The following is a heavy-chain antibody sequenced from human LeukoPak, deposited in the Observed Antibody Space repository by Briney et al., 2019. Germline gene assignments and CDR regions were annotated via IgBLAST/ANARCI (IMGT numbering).Heavy chain of an antibody. V-gene: IGHV4-59*12. CDR1: GGSISSYY. CDR3: ARGHIAAAILNWFDP. J-gene: IGHJ5*02. Sequence: SETLSLTCTVSGGSISSYYWSWIRQPPGKGLEWIGYIYYSGSTNYNPSLKSRVTISVDTSKNQFSLKLSSVTAADTAVYYCARGHIAAAILNWFDPWGQGTLVTVSS. D-gene: IGHD6-13*01. CDR2: IYYSGST.